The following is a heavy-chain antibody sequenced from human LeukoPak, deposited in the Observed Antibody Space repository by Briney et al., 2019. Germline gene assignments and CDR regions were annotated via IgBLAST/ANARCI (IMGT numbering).Heavy chain of an antibody. CDR2: ISGSGGST. CDR3: VKEGYNWRQIDY. D-gene: IGHD1-20*01. J-gene: IGHJ4*02. V-gene: IGHV3-23*01. Sequence: PGGSLRLSCAVSGFTFSSYAMSWVRQAPGKGLEWVSAISGSGGSTYYADSVKGRFTISRDNSKNTLYLQMNSLRAEDTAVYYCVKEGYNWRQIDYWGQGTLVTVSS. CDR1: GFTFSSYA.